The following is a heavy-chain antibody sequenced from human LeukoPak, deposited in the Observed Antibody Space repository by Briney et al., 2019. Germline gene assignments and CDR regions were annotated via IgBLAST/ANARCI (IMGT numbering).Heavy chain of an antibody. Sequence: GGSLRLSCAASGFTFSSYSMNWVRQAPGKGLEWVSSISSSSSYIYYADSVKGRFTISRDNAKNSLYLQMNSLRAEDTAVYYCARDYNYYGSGSYYKGWFDPWGQGTLVTVSS. CDR3: ARDYNYYGSGSYYKGWFDP. V-gene: IGHV3-21*01. J-gene: IGHJ5*02. CDR1: GFTFSSYS. D-gene: IGHD3-10*01. CDR2: ISSSSSYI.